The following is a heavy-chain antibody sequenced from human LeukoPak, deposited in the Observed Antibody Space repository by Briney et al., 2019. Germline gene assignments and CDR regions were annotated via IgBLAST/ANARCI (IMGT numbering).Heavy chain of an antibody. Sequence: GGSLRLSCAASGFSFSSYWMNWVRQAPGKGLEWVANIKQDGSKKYYVDSVKGRFTISRDNANNSLYLQMNSLRAEDTAVYYCARDRTRYLWGEGRQLTVRS. CDR2: IKQDGSKK. J-gene: IGHJ4*02. V-gene: IGHV3-7*01. CDR3: ARDRTRYL. D-gene: IGHD1-26*01. CDR1: GFSFSSYW.